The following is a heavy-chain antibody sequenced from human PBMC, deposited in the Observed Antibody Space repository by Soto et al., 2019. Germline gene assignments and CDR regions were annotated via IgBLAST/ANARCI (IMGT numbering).Heavy chain of an antibody. V-gene: IGHV4-61*01. D-gene: IGHD2-2*01. CDR1: GGSVSSGSYY. Sequence: QVQLQESGPGLVKPSETLSLTCTVSGGSVSSGSYYWSWIRQPPGKGLEWIGYIYYSGSTNYNPSLSRRVPIPLDTPQNQSSSKLSSVTAADTAVYFCARGGYCISTSCYSPHYSSGMDVWGQGTTVTVSS. CDR3: ARGGYCISTSCYSPHYSSGMDV. J-gene: IGHJ6*02. CDR2: IYYSGST.